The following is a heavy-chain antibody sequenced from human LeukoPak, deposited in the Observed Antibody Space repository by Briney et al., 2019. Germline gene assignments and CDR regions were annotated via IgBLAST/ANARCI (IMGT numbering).Heavy chain of an antibody. CDR1: GLTFGGYS. CDR2: ISSSGSIT. V-gene: IGHV3-48*04. J-gene: IGHJ5*02. CDR3: ATVLYQELDP. Sequence: PGGSLRLSCAASGLTFGGYSMHWVRQAPGKGLEWVSFISSSGSITYDADSVKGRFTISRDNAKNSLYLQMNSLRAEDTAVYYCATVLYQELDPWGQGTLVTVSS. D-gene: IGHD2-2*01.